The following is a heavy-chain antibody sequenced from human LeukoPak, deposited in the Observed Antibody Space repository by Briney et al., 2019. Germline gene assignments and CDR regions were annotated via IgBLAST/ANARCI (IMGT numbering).Heavy chain of an antibody. V-gene: IGHV4-59*12. CDR1: GGSISYYY. Sequence: KPSETLSLTCTVSGGSISYYYWSWIRQSPGKGLEWIGYVYYSGTTNYNPSLKSRVTISVDTSKNQFSLKLSSVTAADTAVYYCARDLGGVRAFDIWGQGTMVTVSS. J-gene: IGHJ3*02. CDR3: ARDLGGVRAFDI. CDR2: VYYSGTT. D-gene: IGHD3-16*01.